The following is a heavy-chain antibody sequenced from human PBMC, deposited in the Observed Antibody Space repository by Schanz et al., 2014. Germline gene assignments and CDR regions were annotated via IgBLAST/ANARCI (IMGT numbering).Heavy chain of an antibody. V-gene: IGHV3-23*04. CDR3: VRDSFFAFDY. CDR1: GFSFSDHA. Sequence: EVELVESGGGLVQPGGSLRLSCAASGFSFSDHAMDWVRQAAGKGLEWVSAISGSGGSTYYADSVKGRFTISRDNSKNTLYLQTNSLRAEDTAVYYCVRDSFFAFDYGGQGTLVTVSA. CDR2: ISGSGGST. J-gene: IGHJ4*02. D-gene: IGHD3-3*01.